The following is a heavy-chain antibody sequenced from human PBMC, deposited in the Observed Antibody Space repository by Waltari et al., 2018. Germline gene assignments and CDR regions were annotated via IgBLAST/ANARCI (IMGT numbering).Heavy chain of an antibody. CDR1: GFTFSSYE. J-gene: IGHJ6*02. CDR3: ARVSGGLLYYYYGMDV. CDR2: ISSSGSTI. V-gene: IGHV3-48*03. D-gene: IGHD3-10*01. Sequence: EVQLVESGGGLVQPGGSLRLSCAASGFTFSSYEMNWVRQAPGKGLEWVSYISSSGSTIYYADSVKGRFTISRDNAKNSLYLQMNSLRAEDTAVYYCARVSGGLLYYYYGMDVWGQGTTVTVSS.